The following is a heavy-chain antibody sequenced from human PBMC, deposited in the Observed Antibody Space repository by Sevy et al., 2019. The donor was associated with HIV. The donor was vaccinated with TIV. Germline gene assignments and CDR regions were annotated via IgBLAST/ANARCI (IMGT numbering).Heavy chain of an antibody. J-gene: IGHJ4*02. CDR1: GYTFSSYD. CDR3: ARAGGLVDQGFDF. CDR2: MNPNSGNI. V-gene: IGHV1-8*01. Sequence: ASVKVSCKASGYTFSSYDINWVRQATGQGLEWMGWMNPNSGNIDYAQKFQGRVTMTGDTPISTVYMELSSLGSEDTAVYYCARAGGLVDQGFDFWGQGTLVTVSS. D-gene: IGHD1-26*01.